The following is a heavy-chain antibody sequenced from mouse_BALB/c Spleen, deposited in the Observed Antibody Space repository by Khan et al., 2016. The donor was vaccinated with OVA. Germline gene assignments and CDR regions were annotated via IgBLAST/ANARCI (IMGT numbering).Heavy chain of an antibody. V-gene: IGHV5-9*03. CDR1: GFTFSSFT. CDR3: ARSNYGPFAY. J-gene: IGHJ3*01. CDR2: ISSGGDNT. D-gene: IGHD1-1*02. Sequence: EVELVESGGGLVKPGGSLKLSCAASGFTFSSFTMSWVRQTPEKRLEWVARISSGGDNTYYPDSVKGRFTISRDNAKNTLYLQMSSLRSEDTALYYCARSNYGPFAYWGQGTLVTVSA.